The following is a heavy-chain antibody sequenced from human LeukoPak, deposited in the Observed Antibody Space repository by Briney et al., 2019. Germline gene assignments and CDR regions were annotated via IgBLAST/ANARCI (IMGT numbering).Heavy chain of an antibody. J-gene: IGHJ4*02. V-gene: IGHV3-23*01. Sequence: GGSLRLSCAASGFTFSSSAMSWVRQAPGKGLEWVYAISNNGGYTYYADSVKGRFTISRDNSKNTLYLQMNSLRAEDTAVYYCAKETGYSSSWYYFDYWGQGTLVTVSS. D-gene: IGHD6-13*01. CDR2: ISNNGGYT. CDR1: GFTFSSSA. CDR3: AKETGYSSSWYYFDY.